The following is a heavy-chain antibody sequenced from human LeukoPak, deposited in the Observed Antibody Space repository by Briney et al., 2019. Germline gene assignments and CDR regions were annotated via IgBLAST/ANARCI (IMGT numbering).Heavy chain of an antibody. CDR3: AISGWSYQKRTDS. V-gene: IGHV4-34*01. Sequence: SETLSLTCAVSNGSFNAYYWSWIRQSPGKGLEWIGEVNHSGSTDYNPSLKGRITISADTSKSHFSLELTFVTAADTSVYYCAISGWSYQKRTDSWGQGTLVTVSS. D-gene: IGHD2-15*01. J-gene: IGHJ4*02. CDR2: VNHSGST. CDR1: NGSFNAYY.